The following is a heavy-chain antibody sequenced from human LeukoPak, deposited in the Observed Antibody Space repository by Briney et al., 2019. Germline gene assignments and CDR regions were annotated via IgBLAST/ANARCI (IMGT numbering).Heavy chain of an antibody. J-gene: IGHJ4*02. CDR3: AKVGLTVTTILDYFDY. CDR2: TSSSDAGT. V-gene: IGHV3-23*01. Sequence: PGGSLRLSCAASGFPLSSYAMSWVRQAPGKGLEWVSATSSSDAGTYYADSVKGRFTISRDNSKNTLYLQMNSLRAEDTAVYYCAKVGLTVTTILDYFDYWGQGTLVTVSS. CDR1: GFPLSSYA. D-gene: IGHD4-11*01.